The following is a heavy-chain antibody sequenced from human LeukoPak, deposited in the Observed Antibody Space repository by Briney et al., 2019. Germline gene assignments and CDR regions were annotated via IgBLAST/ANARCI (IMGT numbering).Heavy chain of an antibody. V-gene: IGHV3-21*01. Sequence: GESLRLSCAASGFTFSSYGLNWVRQAPGKGLEWVSTISSGGHIYYEDSVKGRFTISRGNAKNSLYLQMNSLRAEDTAVYYCTRDQDGGKYYYESSGYSHWGQGILVTVSS. CDR3: TRDQDGGKYYYESSGYSH. CDR1: GFTFSSYG. J-gene: IGHJ4*02. CDR2: ISSGGHI. D-gene: IGHD3-22*01.